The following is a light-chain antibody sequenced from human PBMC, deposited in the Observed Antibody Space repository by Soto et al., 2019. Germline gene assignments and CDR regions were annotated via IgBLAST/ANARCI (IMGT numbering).Light chain of an antibody. Sequence: EIVLTQSPATLSLSPGETATLCCRASQSVSSYLAWYQQKPGQAPRLLIYDASNRATGIPARFSGSGSGTDFTLTISSLQPDDFATYYCQHYNSYSEAFGQGTKVDIK. CDR1: QSVSSY. CDR3: QHYNSYSEA. V-gene: IGKV3-11*01. J-gene: IGKJ1*01. CDR2: DAS.